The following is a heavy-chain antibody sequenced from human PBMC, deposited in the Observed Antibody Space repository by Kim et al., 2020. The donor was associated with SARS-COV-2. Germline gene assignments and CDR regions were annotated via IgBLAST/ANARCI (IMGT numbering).Heavy chain of an antibody. V-gene: IGHV3-11*06. Sequence: GGSLRLSCAASGFTFSDYYMSWIRQAPGKGLEWVSYISSSSSYTNYADSVKGRFTISRDNAKNSLYLQMNSLRAEDTAVYYCARDAGDLRTTIFGVEDYWGQGTLVTVSS. CDR2: ISSSSSYT. CDR3: ARDAGDLRTTIFGVEDY. J-gene: IGHJ4*02. D-gene: IGHD3-3*01. CDR1: GFTFSDYY.